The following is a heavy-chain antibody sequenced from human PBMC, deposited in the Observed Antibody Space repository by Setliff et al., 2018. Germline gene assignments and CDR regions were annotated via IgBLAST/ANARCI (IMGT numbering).Heavy chain of an antibody. D-gene: IGHD4-17*01. J-gene: IGHJ6*03. CDR3: ARLNDYGDPRPYYYYIDV. CDR2: IYYSGTT. V-gene: IGHV4-59*01. CDR1: GGYIRSFH. Sequence: PSETLSLTCTVSGGYIRSFHWSWIRQPPGKGLEWIGYIYYSGTTNYNPSLKSRVTISVDTSKKQFSLKLRSVTAADPAVYFCARLNDYGDPRPYYYYIDVWGKGTTVTVSS.